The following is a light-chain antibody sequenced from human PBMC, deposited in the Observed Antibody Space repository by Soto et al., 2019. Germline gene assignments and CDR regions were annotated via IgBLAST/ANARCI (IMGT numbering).Light chain of an antibody. J-gene: IGKJ1*01. V-gene: IGKV3-15*01. CDR1: QSVSSN. CDR2: GAS. CDR3: QQYNNWPRT. Sequence: EIVMTQSPATLSVSPGESATPSCRASQSVSSNLAWYQQKPGQAPRLLIYGASTRATGIPARFSGSGSGTKFTLTISSLQSEDFAVYYCQQYNNWPRTFGQGTKV.